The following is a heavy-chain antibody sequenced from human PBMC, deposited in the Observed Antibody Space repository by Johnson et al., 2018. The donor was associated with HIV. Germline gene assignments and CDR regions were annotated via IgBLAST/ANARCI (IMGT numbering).Heavy chain of an antibody. CDR2: IYSGGTT. CDR3: ARDLAGHNAFDI. CDR1: GFTFSSYG. V-gene: IGHV3-NL1*01. J-gene: IGHJ3*02. D-gene: IGHD6-19*01. Sequence: QVQLVESVGGVVQSGRSLRLSCAVSGFTFSSYGMHWVRQAPGKGLEWVSFIYSGGTTYYADSVKGRFTISRDNSKNTLYLQMNSLRAEDTAVYYCARDLAGHNAFDIWGQGTMVTVSS.